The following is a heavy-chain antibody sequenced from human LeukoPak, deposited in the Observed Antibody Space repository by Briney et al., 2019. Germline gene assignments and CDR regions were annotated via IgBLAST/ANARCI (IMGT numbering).Heavy chain of an antibody. J-gene: IGHJ4*02. CDR1: GFTVSSKY. CDR2: IYSGGST. CDR3: ARGCSSTSCYGFDY. V-gene: IGHV3-53*01. Sequence: PGGSLRLSCAASGFTVSSKYISWVRQAPGKGLEWVSVIYSGGSTYYADSVKGRFTISRDNSKNTLYLQMNSLRAEDTAVYYCARGCSSTSCYGFDYWGQGNLVTVSS. D-gene: IGHD2-2*01.